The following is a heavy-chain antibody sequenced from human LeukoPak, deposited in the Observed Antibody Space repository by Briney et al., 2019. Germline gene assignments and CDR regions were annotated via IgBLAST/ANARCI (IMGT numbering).Heavy chain of an antibody. CDR2: INHSEST. Sequence: PSETLSLTCAVYGGSFSGYYWSWIRQPPGKGLEWIGEINHSESTNYNPYLKSRVTISVDTSKNQFSLKLSSVTAADTAVYYCARRRFLEWLSPHDALDIWGQGTMVTVSS. J-gene: IGHJ3*02. D-gene: IGHD3-3*01. CDR1: GGSFSGYY. CDR3: ARRRFLEWLSPHDALDI. V-gene: IGHV4-34*01.